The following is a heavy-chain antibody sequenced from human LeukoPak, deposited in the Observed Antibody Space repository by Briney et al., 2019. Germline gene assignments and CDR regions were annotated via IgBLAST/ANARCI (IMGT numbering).Heavy chain of an antibody. CDR2: IIPIFGTA. J-gene: IGHJ5*02. CDR1: GGTFSSYA. V-gene: IGHV1-69*05. CDR3: AREASGPAAIWWFDP. D-gene: IGHD2-2*02. Sequence: ASVKVSCKASGGTFSSYAISWVRQAPGQGLEWMGGIIPIFGTANYAQKFQGRVTITTDESTSTAYMELSSLRSEDTAVYYCAREASGPAAIWWFDPWGQGTLVTVSS.